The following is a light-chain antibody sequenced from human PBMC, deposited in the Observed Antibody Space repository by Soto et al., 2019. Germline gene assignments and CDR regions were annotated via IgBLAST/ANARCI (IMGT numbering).Light chain of an antibody. J-gene: IGKJ4*01. Sequence: EIVLTQSPGTLPLSPGERATLSCRASQSVSSSYLAWYQQKPGQTPRLLIYDASSRATGIPDRFSGSGSGTDFTLTISRLEPEDFAVYYCQQFSSYPLTFGGGTKVDIK. V-gene: IGKV3-20*01. CDR1: QSVSSSY. CDR3: QQFSSYPLT. CDR2: DAS.